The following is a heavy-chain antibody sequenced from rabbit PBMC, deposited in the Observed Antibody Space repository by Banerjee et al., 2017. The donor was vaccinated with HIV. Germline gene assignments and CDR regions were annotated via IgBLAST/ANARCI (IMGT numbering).Heavy chain of an antibody. Sequence: QEQLVESGGGLVQPEGSLTLTCTASGFSFTSNYYMCWVRQAPGKGLEWIACIDAGDNGDTYYASWAKGRFTISKTSSTTVTLQMTSLTAADTATYFCARDLAGVIGWNFNLWGPGPWSPS. D-gene: IGHD4-1*01. V-gene: IGHV1S45*01. CDR2: IDAGDNGDT. J-gene: IGHJ4*01. CDR3: ARDLAGVIGWNFNL. CDR1: GFSFTSNYY.